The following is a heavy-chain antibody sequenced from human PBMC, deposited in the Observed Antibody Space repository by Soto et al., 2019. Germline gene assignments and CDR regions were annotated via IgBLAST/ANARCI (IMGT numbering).Heavy chain of an antibody. CDR3: AKDGPHYDLFTGYETEP. Sequence: ESGGGLVQPGGSLRLSCAASGFTFSDYAMNWVRQAPGKGLEWVSGISGGDGSAMSGRDGTTYYADSVNGRFTISRDNSKSTLYLPMNSLRAEDTAVYYCAKDGPHYDLFTGYETEPWGQGTLVTVSS. V-gene: IGHV3-23*01. D-gene: IGHD3-9*01. J-gene: IGHJ5*02. CDR1: GFTFSDYA. CDR2: ISGGDGSAMSGRDGTT.